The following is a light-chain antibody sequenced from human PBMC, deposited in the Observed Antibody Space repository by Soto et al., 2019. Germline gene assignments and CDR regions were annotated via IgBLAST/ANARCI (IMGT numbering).Light chain of an antibody. CDR2: DVS. V-gene: IGLV2-14*01. CDR1: SSDVGSYNY. J-gene: IGLJ1*01. CDR3: YSYTSSSTYV. Sequence: QSALTQPASVSGSPGQSITISCTGTSSDVGSYNYVSWYQQHPAKVPKLMMYDVSNRPSGVSYRFSGSQSGNTASLTISGLQAEDEADYYCYSYTSSSTYVFGTGTKVTVL.